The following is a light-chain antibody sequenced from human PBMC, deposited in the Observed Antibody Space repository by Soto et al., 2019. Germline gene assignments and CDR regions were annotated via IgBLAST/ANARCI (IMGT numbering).Light chain of an antibody. CDR1: QSVSSNY. V-gene: IGKV3-20*01. J-gene: IGKJ4*01. CDR3: QQYGGSPRVT. Sequence: EIVLTQSPGTLSLSPGERATLSCRASQSVSSNYLAWYQQKPGQAPRLLIYGASSRATGIPDRFSGSGSGTDLTLTISRLEPEDFAVSYCQQYGGSPRVTFGGGTKVEIK. CDR2: GAS.